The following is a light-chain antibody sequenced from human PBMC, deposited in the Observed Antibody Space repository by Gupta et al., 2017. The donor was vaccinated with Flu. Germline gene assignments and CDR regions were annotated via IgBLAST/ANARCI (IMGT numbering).Light chain of an antibody. CDR1: QSISSW. J-gene: IGKJ2*03. CDR2: KAS. V-gene: IGKV1-5*03. Sequence: DIQMTHPPSTLSASVGDRVTITCRASQSISSWLAWYQQKPGKAPKLLIYKASSLESGVPSRFSGSGSGTEFTLTISSLQPDDFATYYCQQNNSYPYSFGQGTKLEIK. CDR3: QQNNSYPYS.